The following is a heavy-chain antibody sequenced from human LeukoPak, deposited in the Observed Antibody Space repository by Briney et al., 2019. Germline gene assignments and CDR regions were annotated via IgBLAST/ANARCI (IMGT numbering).Heavy chain of an antibody. CDR2: ISSSGSTI. J-gene: IGHJ4*02. CDR1: GFTFSSYE. CDR3: ARDPRLD. V-gene: IGHV3-48*03. Sequence: GGSLRLSCAASGFTFSSYEMNWVRQALGKGLEWVSYISSSGSTIYYEDSVKGRFTISRDNVKNSIYLQMKRLKGQDTAVYYCARDPRLDWGQGTLVTVSS.